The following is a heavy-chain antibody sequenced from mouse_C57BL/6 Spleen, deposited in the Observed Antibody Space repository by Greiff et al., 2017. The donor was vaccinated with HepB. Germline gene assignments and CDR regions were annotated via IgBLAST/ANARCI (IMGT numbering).Heavy chain of an antibody. D-gene: IGHD4-1*01. V-gene: IGHV5-17*01. CDR3: ARQEKLTGTWDY. CDR2: ISSGSSTI. CDR1: GFTFSDYG. Sequence: EVMLVESGGGLVKPGGSLKLSCAASGFTFSDYGMHWVRQAPEKGLEWVAYISSGSSTIYYADTVKGRFTISRDNAKNTLFLQMTSLRSEDTAMYYCARQEKLTGTWDYWGQGTTLTVSS. J-gene: IGHJ2*01.